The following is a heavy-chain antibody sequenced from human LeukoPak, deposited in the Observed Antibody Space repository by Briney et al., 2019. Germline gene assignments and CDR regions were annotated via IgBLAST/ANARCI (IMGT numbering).Heavy chain of an antibody. V-gene: IGHV3-53*04. CDR1: GFTFSSYS. J-gene: IGHJ4*02. D-gene: IGHD2-15*01. CDR3: ARDLRGGNFDY. Sequence: GGSLRLSCAASGFTFSSYSMSWVRQAPGKGLEWVSVIYSGDSTYYADSVKGRFTISRHSSKNTLYLQMNSLRAEDTAVYYCARDLRGGNFDYWGQGTLVTVSS. CDR2: IYSGDST.